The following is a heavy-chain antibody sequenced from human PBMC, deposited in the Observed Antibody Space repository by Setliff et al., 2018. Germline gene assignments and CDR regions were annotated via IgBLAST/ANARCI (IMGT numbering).Heavy chain of an antibody. CDR1: GGSISSSSYY. Sequence: SETLSLTCTVSGGSISSSSYYWGWIRQPPGQGLEWIAYIYYSGITYYNPSLKSRVTISVDTSRNQFSLKLSSVTAADTAVYYCARVRWELYFDYWGQGTLVTVSS. D-gene: IGHD1-26*01. CDR2: IYYSGIT. J-gene: IGHJ4*02. CDR3: ARVRWELYFDY. V-gene: IGHV4-39*01.